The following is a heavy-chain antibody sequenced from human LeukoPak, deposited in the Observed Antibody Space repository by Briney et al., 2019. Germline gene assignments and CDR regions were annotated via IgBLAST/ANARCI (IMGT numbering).Heavy chain of an antibody. V-gene: IGHV4-39*01. CDR3: ARKVVATTSFDY. CDR2: IYYSGST. CDR1: GGSISSSSYY. J-gene: IGHJ4*02. D-gene: IGHD5-12*01. Sequence: SETLSLTCTVSGGSISSSSYYWGWIRQPPGKGLEWIGSIYYSGSTYYNPSLKSRVTISVDTSKNQFSLKLSSVTAADTAVYYCARKVVATTSFDYWGQGTLVTVSS.